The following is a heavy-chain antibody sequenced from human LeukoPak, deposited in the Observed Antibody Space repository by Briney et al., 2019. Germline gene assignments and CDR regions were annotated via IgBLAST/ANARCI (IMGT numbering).Heavy chain of an antibody. CDR1: GYTLTELS. D-gene: IGHD3-10*01. CDR3: TTDIHVRGVITPPFDY. Sequence: ASVKVSCKVSGYTLTELSMHWVRQAPGKGLGWMGGFDPEDGETIYAQKFQGRVTMTEDTSTDTAYMELSSLRSEDTAVYYCTTDIHVRGVITPPFDYWGQGTLVTVSS. CDR2: FDPEDGET. V-gene: IGHV1-24*01. J-gene: IGHJ4*02.